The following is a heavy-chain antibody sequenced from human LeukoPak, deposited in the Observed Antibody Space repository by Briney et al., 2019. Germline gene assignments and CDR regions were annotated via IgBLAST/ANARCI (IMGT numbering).Heavy chain of an antibody. V-gene: IGHV3-7*01. J-gene: IGHJ4*02. CDR1: GFTFSSYW. D-gene: IGHD5-18*01. CDR2: IKQDGSEK. CDR3: ARDRGDTAMGLDY. Sequence: PGGSLRLSYAASGFTFSSYWMSWVRQAPGKGLEWVANIKQDGSEKYYVDSVKGRFTISRDNAKNSLYLQMNSLRAEDTAVYYCARDRGDTAMGLDYWGQGTLVTVSS.